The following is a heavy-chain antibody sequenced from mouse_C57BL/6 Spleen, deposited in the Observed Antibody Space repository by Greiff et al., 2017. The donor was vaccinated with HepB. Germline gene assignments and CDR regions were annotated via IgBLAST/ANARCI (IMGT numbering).Heavy chain of an antibody. CDR3: ARGGDYDADGVAY. Sequence: QVQLQQSDAELVKPGASVKISCKVSGYTFTDHTIHWMKQRPEQGLEWIGYIYPRDGSTKYNEKFKGNATLTADKSSSTAYMQINSLTSEDSAVYFCARGGDYDADGVAYWGQGTLVTVSA. V-gene: IGHV1-78*01. J-gene: IGHJ3*01. CDR1: GYTFTDHT. D-gene: IGHD2-4*01. CDR2: IYPRDGST.